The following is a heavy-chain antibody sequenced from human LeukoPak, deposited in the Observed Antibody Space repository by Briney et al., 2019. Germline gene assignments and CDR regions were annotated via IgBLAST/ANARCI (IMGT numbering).Heavy chain of an antibody. Sequence: GGSLRLSCAASGFTFSSYAMHWVRQAPVKGLEWVAVISYDGSNKYYADSVKGRFTISRDNSKNTLYLQMNSLRAEDTAVYYCVKDGGRYGSGSYYLDYWGQGSLVTVSS. D-gene: IGHD3-10*01. V-gene: IGHV3-30-3*01. J-gene: IGHJ4*02. CDR1: GFTFSSYA. CDR2: ISYDGSNK. CDR3: VKDGGRYGSGSYYLDY.